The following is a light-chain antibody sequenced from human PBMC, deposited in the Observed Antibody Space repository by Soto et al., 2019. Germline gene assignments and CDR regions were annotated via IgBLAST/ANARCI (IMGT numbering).Light chain of an antibody. CDR1: SSDVGGYNY. V-gene: IGLV2-14*01. CDR2: DVS. J-gene: IGLJ2*01. CDR3: SSYTSSSTPL. Sequence: QSALTQPAPVSGSPGQSITISCTGTSSDVGGYNYVSWYQQHPGKAPKLMIYDVSNRPSGVSNRFSGSKSGNTASLTISGLQAEDEADYYCSSYTSSSTPLFGGGTKVTVL.